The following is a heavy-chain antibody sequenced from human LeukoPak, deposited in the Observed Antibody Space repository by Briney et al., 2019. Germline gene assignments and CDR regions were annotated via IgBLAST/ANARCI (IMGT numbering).Heavy chain of an antibody. J-gene: IGHJ6*03. D-gene: IGHD6-6*01. CDR1: GFTFSSYA. Sequence: GGSLRLSCAASGFTFSSYAMSWVRQALGKGLEWVSAISGSGGSTYYADSVKGRFTISRDNSKNTLYLQMNSLRAEDTAVYYCAKGTRSSSSRGYVDVWGKGTTVTVSS. CDR2: ISGSGGST. CDR3: AKGTRSSSSRGYVDV. V-gene: IGHV3-23*01.